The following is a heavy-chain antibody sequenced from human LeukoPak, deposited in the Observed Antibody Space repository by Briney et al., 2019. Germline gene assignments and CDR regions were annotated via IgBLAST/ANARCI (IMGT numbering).Heavy chain of an antibody. V-gene: IGHV3-7*01. CDR3: ARAYQLLFVDTHFDY. CDR1: GFSFSSYW. Sequence: GGSLRLSCAASGFSFSSYWMSWVRQAPGKGLEWVADIKQDGTEKYYVDSVKGRFTISRDNAKKSLYLQMNSLRVEDTAVYYCARAYQLLFVDTHFDYWGQGTLVTVSS. CDR2: IKQDGTEK. D-gene: IGHD2-2*01. J-gene: IGHJ4*02.